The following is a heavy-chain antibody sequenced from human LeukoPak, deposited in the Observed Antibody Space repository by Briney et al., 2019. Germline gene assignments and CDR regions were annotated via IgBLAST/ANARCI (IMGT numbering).Heavy chain of an antibody. Sequence: SKTLSLTCAVYGGSFSGYYWSWIRQPPGKGLEWIGEINHSGSTNYNPSLKSRVTISVDTSKNQFSLKLSSVTAADTAVYYCARGRSSSTSSHYYGMDVWGQGTTVTVSS. CDR3: ARGRSSSTSSHYYGMDV. CDR2: INHSGST. D-gene: IGHD2-2*01. J-gene: IGHJ6*02. CDR1: GGSFSGYY. V-gene: IGHV4-34*01.